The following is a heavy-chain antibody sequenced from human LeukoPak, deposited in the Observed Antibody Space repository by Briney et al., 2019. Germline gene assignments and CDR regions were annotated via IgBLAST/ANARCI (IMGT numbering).Heavy chain of an antibody. CDR2: INPNSGGT. Sequence: ASVKVSCKTSGYSFTDYYMHWVRQAPGQGLKWMGWINPNSGGTSSAQKFQGRVTMTRDTSITTVYMEVSWLTSDDTATYYCARADRLHGGPYLIGPWGQGTLVTVSS. D-gene: IGHD2-21*01. V-gene: IGHV1-2*02. CDR3: ARADRLHGGPYLIGP. J-gene: IGHJ5*02. CDR1: GYSFTDYY.